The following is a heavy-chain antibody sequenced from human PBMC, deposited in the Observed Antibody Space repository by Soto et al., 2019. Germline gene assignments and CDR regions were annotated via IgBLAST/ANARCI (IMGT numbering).Heavy chain of an antibody. CDR3: ARGGHVVVVTAALAY. Sequence: QVQLMQSGAEVKKPGASVKVSCKASGDTFTAYYIHWVRQAPGQGLEWMGTVNPSGGHTTYAQHFLGRVTMTRDTSTRTPYMELTSLTSDDTAVYYCARGGHVVVVTAALAYWGQGTLVTVSS. J-gene: IGHJ4*02. CDR2: VNPSGGHT. CDR1: GDTFTAYY. D-gene: IGHD2-21*02. V-gene: IGHV1-46*01.